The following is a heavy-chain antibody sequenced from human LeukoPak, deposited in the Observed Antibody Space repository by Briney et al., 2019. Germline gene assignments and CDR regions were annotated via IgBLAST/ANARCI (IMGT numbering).Heavy chain of an antibody. CDR1: GYTFTSYG. J-gene: IGHJ4*02. V-gene: IGHV1-18*01. CDR3: ARGGEWELLPGDFDY. Sequence: ASVKVSCKASGYTFTSYGIGWVRQAPGQGLEWMGRISAYNGNTNYAQKLQGRVTMTTDTSTSTAYMELRSLRSDDTAVYYCARGGEWELLPGDFDYWGQGTLVTVSS. D-gene: IGHD1-26*01. CDR2: ISAYNGNT.